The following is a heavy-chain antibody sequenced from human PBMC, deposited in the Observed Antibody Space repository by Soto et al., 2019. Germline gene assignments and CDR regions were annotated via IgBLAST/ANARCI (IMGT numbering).Heavy chain of an antibody. Sequence: SETLSLTCAVSGDSINTSYWSWIRQPPGKRLEWIGHIFHSGATTYNPSLDSRVSMSVDTSKNQFSLKLNSVDAADTAVYYCANYRRTEAEGFTLDYWGRGALVTVYS. CDR2: IFHSGAT. CDR1: GDSINTSY. CDR3: ANYRRTEAEGFTLDY. J-gene: IGHJ4*02. V-gene: IGHV4-59*03. D-gene: IGHD6-13*01.